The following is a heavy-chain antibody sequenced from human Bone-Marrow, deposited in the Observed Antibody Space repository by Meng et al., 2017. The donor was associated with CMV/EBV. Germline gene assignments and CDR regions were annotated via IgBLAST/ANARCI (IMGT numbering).Heavy chain of an antibody. V-gene: IGHV1-46*01. D-gene: IGHD3-3*01. J-gene: IGHJ6*02. CDR2: INPSGGST. CDR3: ARDYYDFWSGYSSLLMDV. CDR1: GYTFTSYY. Sequence: ASVNVSCKASGYTFTSYYMHWVRQAPGQGLEWMGIINPSGGSTSYAQKFQGRVTMTRDTSTSTVYMELSSLRSEDTAVYYCARDYYDFWSGYSSLLMDVWGQGTTVTVSS.